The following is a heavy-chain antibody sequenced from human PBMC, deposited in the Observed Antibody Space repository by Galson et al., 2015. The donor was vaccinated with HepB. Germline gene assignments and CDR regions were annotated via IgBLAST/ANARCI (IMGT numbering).Heavy chain of an antibody. CDR1: GFSFTHAW. V-gene: IGHV3-15*01. CDR3: STEPWGFGGGR. CDR2: IKSKDVGATT. J-gene: IGHJ4*02. D-gene: IGHD3-16*01. Sequence: SLRLSCAASGFSFTHAWMSWVRQAPGKGLEWVGRIKSKDVGATTDYASPVKGRFTISRDDSKNTLFLQMSGLKTEDTAVYFCSTEPWGFGGGRWGQGTPVTVSS.